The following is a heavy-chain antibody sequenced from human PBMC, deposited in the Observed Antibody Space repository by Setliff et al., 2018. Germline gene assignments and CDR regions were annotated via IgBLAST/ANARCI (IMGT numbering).Heavy chain of an antibody. CDR3: ARDAELYGSGWPRTDY. V-gene: IGHV4-59*11. Sequence: KPSETLSLTCTVSGGSISSHYWSWIRQPPGKGLEWIGSIYYSGSTNYNPSLKSRVTISVDTSKNQFSLKLSSVTAADTAVYYCARDAELYGSGWPRTDYWGQGTLVTVSS. CDR1: GGSISSHY. D-gene: IGHD6-19*01. J-gene: IGHJ4*02. CDR2: IYYSGST.